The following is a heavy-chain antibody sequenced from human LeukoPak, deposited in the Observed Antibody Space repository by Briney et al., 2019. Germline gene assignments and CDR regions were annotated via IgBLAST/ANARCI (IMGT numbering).Heavy chain of an antibody. J-gene: IGHJ6*03. Sequence: GGSLRLSCAASGFTFYDYAMNWVRQAPGKGLEWVSLISWDGGSTYYADSVKGRFTISRDNSKNSLYLQMNSLRAEDTALYYCAKDGTVATPGYYMDVWGKGTTVTVSS. CDR1: GFTFYDYA. V-gene: IGHV3-43D*04. CDR2: ISWDGGST. CDR3: AKDGTVATPGYYMDV. D-gene: IGHD5-12*01.